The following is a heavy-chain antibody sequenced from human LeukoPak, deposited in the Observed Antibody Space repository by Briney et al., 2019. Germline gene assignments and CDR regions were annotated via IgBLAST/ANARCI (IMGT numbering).Heavy chain of an antibody. CDR2: IIPIFGTA. D-gene: IGHD3-22*01. Sequence: GASVKVSCKASGGTFSSYAISWVRQAPGQGLEWMGGIIPIFGTANYAQKFQGRVTITADESTSTAYMELSSLRSEDTAVYYCARLTYYYDSSGQNWFDPWGQGTLVTVSS. V-gene: IGHV1-69*13. CDR1: GGTFSSYA. CDR3: ARLTYYYDSSGQNWFDP. J-gene: IGHJ5*02.